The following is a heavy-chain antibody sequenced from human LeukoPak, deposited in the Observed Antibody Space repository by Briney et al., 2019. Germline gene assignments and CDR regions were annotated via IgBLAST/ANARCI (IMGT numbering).Heavy chain of an antibody. CDR3: AGTSYDYVGGIFGQDY. V-gene: IGHV4-39*01. CDR2: VYFSGST. Sequence: PSETLSLTCAVSGDSISSSNYYWGWIRQPPGKGLEWIGSVYFSGSTYYNPSLKSRVTISADTSKNQFSLELSFVTAADTATYYCAGTSYDYVGGIFGQDYWGRGTLVTVSS. CDR1: GDSISSSNYY. J-gene: IGHJ4*02. D-gene: IGHD3-16*01.